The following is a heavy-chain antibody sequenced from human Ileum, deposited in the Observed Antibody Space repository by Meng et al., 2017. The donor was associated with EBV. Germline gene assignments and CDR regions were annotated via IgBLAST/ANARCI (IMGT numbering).Heavy chain of an antibody. V-gene: IGHV4-4*02. CDR3: ARESYSDSSGYYSLDY. D-gene: IGHD3-22*01. CDR2: IHHTEST. Sequence: QGQAQASGPGLVKPSGTLSLPCAVSGGSISSSNWWSWVRQAPGKGLEWIGEIHHTESTNYNPSLKSRVTISVDKSKNQFSLKLSSVTAADTAVYYCARESYSDSSGYYSLDYWGQGSLVTVSS. CDR1: GGSISSSNW. J-gene: IGHJ4*02.